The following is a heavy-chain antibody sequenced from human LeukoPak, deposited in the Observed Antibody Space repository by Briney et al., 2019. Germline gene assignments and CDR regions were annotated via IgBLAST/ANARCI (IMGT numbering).Heavy chain of an antibody. CDR1: GFTFSSYA. CDR2: INGSGGST. J-gene: IGHJ4*02. V-gene: IGHV3-23*01. Sequence: QPGGSLRLSCAASGFTFSSYAMNWVRQAPGKGLEWVSTINGSGGSTYYADSVKGRFTISRDNSKNTLYVQMNSLRAEDTAVYYCAKRAYDYGDYIDYWGQGTLVTVSS. D-gene: IGHD4-17*01. CDR3: AKRAYDYGDYIDY.